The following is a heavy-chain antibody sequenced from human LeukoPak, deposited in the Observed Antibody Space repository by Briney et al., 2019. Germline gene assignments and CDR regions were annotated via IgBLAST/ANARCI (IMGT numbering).Heavy chain of an antibody. Sequence: GGSLRLSCAASGFTFDDYTMHWVRQAPGKGLEWVSLISWNGVSTYYADSVKGRFTISRDNSKNSLYLQMNSLRAEDTALYYCAKDIFRYCSSTSCNLLDYWGQGTLVTVSS. J-gene: IGHJ4*02. V-gene: IGHV3-43*01. CDR1: GFTFDDYT. CDR2: ISWNGVST. CDR3: AKDIFRYCSSTSCNLLDY. D-gene: IGHD2-2*01.